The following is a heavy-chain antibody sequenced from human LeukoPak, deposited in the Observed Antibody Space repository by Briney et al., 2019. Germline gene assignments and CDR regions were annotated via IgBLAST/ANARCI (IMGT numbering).Heavy chain of an antibody. J-gene: IGHJ5*02. CDR1: GGSITSGGYY. Sequence: PSQTLSLTCTVSGGSITSGGYYWSWIRQRPGKGLEWIGYIYSSGSTYYNPSLKSRVTISVDTSKNQFSLRLSSVTAADTAVYYCARLQYCSGTSCYWFDPWGQGTLVTVSS. CDR2: IYSSGST. V-gene: IGHV4-31*03. D-gene: IGHD2-2*01. CDR3: ARLQYCSGTSCYWFDP.